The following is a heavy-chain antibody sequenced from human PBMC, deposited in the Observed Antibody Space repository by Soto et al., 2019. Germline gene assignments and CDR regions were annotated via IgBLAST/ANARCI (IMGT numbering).Heavy chain of an antibody. V-gene: IGHV4-59*12. Sequence: PSETLSLTCAVYGGSFSGYYWSWIRQPPGKGLEWIGYIYYSGTTNYNPSLKSRVAISIDASKNQFSLRLSSVTAADTALYYCARSMYYSDGSHYAPFDYWGQGTLVTVSS. CDR2: IYYSGTT. CDR3: ARSMYYSDGSHYAPFDY. J-gene: IGHJ4*02. CDR1: GGSFSGYY. D-gene: IGHD3-22*01.